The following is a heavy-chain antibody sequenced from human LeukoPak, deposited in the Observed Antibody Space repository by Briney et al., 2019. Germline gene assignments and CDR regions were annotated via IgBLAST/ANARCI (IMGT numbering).Heavy chain of an antibody. V-gene: IGHV3-23*01. CDR3: ARDGVSGWYPTHHYYDYMDV. J-gene: IGHJ6*03. CDR1: GFTFRRYG. CDR2: ISGSGGST. Sequence: GGSLRLSCAASGFTFRRYGMNWVRQAPGKGLEWVSAISGSGGSTYYGDSVKGRFTISRDNSKNTLYLQMNSLRVEDTAVYYCARDGVSGWYPTHHYYDYMDVWGKGTTVTVSS. D-gene: IGHD6-19*01.